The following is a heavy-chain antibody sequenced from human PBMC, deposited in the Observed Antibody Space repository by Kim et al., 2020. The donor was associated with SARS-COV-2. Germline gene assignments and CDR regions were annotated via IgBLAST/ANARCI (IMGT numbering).Heavy chain of an antibody. V-gene: IGHV3-23*01. CDR3: AKEGGVNTAYFSAMDV. D-gene: IGHD4-17*01. Sequence: DAVKGRFFISRDNAGNGLYRQMNALRAEDTAVYYCAKEGGVNTAYFSAMDVWGQGTTVTVSS. J-gene: IGHJ6*02.